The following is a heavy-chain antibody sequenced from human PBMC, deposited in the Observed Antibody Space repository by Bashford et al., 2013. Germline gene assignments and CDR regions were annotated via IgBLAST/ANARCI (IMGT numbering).Heavy chain of an antibody. CDR3: ATPANGSGWPRDAFDI. CDR2: ISSEGRNK. CDR1: GFAFSRYA. J-gene: IGHJ3*02. V-gene: IGHV3-30*04. D-gene: IGHD6-19*01. Sequence: SLRLSCAASGFAFSRYAMHWVRRAPGKGLEWVAVISSEGRNKYYADSVMGRLSISRDNYDNTLYLQLNSLSAEDTAVYYCATPANGSGWPRDAFDIWGQGTMVTVSS.